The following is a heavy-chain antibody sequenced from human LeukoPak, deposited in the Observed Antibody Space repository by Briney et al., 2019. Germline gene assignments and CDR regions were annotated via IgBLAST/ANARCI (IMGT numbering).Heavy chain of an antibody. J-gene: IGHJ4*02. CDR3: ARDRGVRRDGYNRPFDY. Sequence: GASVKVSCKASGYTFTSYDINWVRQATGQGLEWMGWMNPNIGNTGYAQKFQGRVTMTRNTSISTAYMELSSLRSEDTAVYYCARDRGVRRDGYNRPFDYWGQGTLVTVSS. CDR1: GYTFTSYD. V-gene: IGHV1-8*01. CDR2: MNPNIGNT. D-gene: IGHD5-24*01.